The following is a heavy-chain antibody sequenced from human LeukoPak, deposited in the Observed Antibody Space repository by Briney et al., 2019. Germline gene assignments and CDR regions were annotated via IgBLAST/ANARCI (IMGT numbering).Heavy chain of an antibody. J-gene: IGHJ5*02. CDR3: ARSVTTSSWFDP. D-gene: IGHD4-17*01. CDR1: GGTFTSYA. V-gene: IGHV1-69*13. CDR2: IIPIFGTA. Sequence: GASAKVSCKASGGTFTSYAISWVRQAPGQGLEWMGGIIPIFGTANYAQKFQGRVTITADESTSTAYMELSSLRSEDTAVYYCARSVTTSSWFDPWGQGTLVTVSS.